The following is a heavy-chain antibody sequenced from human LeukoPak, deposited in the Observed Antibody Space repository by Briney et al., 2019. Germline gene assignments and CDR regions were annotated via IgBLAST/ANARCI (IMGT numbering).Heavy chain of an antibody. J-gene: IGHJ2*01. CDR2: IYYSGST. V-gene: IGHV4-30-4*01. D-gene: IGHD3-10*01. Sequence: SQTLSLTCSVSGGSISSGDYYWSWIRQPTGKGLEWIWHIYYSGSTYYNPSLKSRVIISVDTSKIQFSLKLSSVTAADTAVYYCARESSESGRYFDLWGRGTLVTVSS. CDR3: ARESSESGRYFDL. CDR1: GGSISSGDYY.